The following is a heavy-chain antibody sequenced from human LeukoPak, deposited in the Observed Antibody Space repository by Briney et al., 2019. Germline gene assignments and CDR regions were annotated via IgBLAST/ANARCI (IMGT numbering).Heavy chain of an antibody. CDR1: GGSFSDYY. CDR3: ARGDRGRRITMVRGVTTPYFDY. V-gene: IGHV4-34*01. CDR2: INQSGST. Sequence: SETLSLTCAVYGGSFSDYYWSWIRQPPGKGLEWIGEINQSGSTNYNPSLKSRVTMSVDMSENQFSLKLSSVTAADTAVYYCARGDRGRRITMVRGVTTPYFDYWGQGTLVTVSS. J-gene: IGHJ4*02. D-gene: IGHD3-10*01.